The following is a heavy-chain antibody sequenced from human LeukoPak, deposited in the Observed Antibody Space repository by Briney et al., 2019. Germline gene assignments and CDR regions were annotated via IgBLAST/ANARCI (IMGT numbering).Heavy chain of an antibody. D-gene: IGHD6-13*01. CDR2: IYYGGGT. CDR3: ARHAGGIAAAGTRPFDY. V-gene: IGHV4-39*01. J-gene: IGHJ4*02. Sequence: PSETLSLTCTVSGASFSSSTYYWGWIRQPPGKGLEWIGSIYYGGGTYYNPSLKSRVTMSVDTSKKQFSLKLSSVTAADAVVYYCARHAGGIAAAGTRPFDYWGQGTLVTVSS. CDR1: GASFSSSTYY.